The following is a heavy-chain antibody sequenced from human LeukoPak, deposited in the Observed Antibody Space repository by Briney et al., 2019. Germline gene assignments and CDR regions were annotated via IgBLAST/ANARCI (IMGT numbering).Heavy chain of an antibody. V-gene: IGHV3-30-3*01. D-gene: IGHD3-16*01. CDR1: GFTFSSYA. Sequence: GRSLRLSCAASGFTFSSYAMHWVRQAPGKGLEWVAVISYDGSNKYYADSVKGRFTISRDNSKNTLYLQMNSLRAEDTAVYYCARDGVHAFDIWGQGTMVTVSS. CDR2: ISYDGSNK. J-gene: IGHJ3*02. CDR3: ARDGVHAFDI.